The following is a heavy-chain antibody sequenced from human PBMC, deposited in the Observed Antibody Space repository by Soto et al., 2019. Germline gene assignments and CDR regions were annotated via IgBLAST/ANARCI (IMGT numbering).Heavy chain of an antibody. V-gene: IGHV3-30-3*01. Sequence: GGSLRLSCAASGFTFSSYAMHWVRQAPGKGLEWVAVISYDGSNKYYADSVKGRFTISRDNSKNTLYLQMNSLRAEGTAVYYCATDFEGYCSSTSCYKYYYYGTDVWGQGTTVTVSS. D-gene: IGHD2-2*02. CDR3: ATDFEGYCSSTSCYKYYYYGTDV. CDR2: ISYDGSNK. CDR1: GFTFSSYA. J-gene: IGHJ6*02.